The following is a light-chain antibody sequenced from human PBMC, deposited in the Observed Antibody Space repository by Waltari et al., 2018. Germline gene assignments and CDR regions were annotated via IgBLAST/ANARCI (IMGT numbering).Light chain of an antibody. J-gene: IGLJ1*01. CDR3: CSYAGSSTYV. V-gene: IGLV2-23*01. CDR1: SRYVGSYNL. CDR2: EGG. Sequence: QSALTQPASVSGSPGQSITLSCTGTSRYVGSYNLVSWYQLHPGKAPKLMIYEGGKRPSGVSNRFSGSKSGNTASLTISGLQAEDEADYYCCSYAGSSTYVFGTGTKVTVL.